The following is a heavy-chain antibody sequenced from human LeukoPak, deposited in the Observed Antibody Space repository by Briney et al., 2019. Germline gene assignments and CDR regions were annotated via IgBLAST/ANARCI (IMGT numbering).Heavy chain of an antibody. CDR2: IYCSGST. V-gene: IGHV4-59*01. J-gene: IGHJ4*02. CDR1: GGSISSYY. CDR3: ASGSLVAGTALCDY. Sequence: SETLSLTCTVSGGSISSYYWSWIRQPPGKGLEWIGYIYCSGSTNYNPSLKSRVTISVDTSKNQFSLKLSSVTAADTAVYYCASGSLVAGTALCDYWGQGTLVTVSS. D-gene: IGHD6-19*01.